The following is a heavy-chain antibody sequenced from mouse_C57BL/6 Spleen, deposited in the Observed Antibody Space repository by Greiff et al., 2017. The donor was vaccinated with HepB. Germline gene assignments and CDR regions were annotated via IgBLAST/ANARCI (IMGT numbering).Heavy chain of an antibody. CDR2: ISGGGGNT. V-gene: IGHV5-9*01. J-gene: IGHJ2*01. CDR3: AGRATTDFDY. D-gene: IGHD1-1*01. CDR1: GFTFSSYT. Sequence: EVKLMESGGGLVKPGGSLKLSCAASGFTFSSYTMSWVRQTPEKRLEWVATISGGGGNTYYPDSVKGRFTISRDNAKNTLYLQMSSLRSDDTALYYGAGRATTDFDYWGQGTTLTVSS.